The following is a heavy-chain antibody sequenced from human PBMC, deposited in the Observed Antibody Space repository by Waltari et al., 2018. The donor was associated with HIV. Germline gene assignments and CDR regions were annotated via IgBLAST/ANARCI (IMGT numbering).Heavy chain of an antibody. V-gene: IGHV3-15*01. J-gene: IGHJ6*02. Sequence: EVQLVESGGGLVKPGGSLRLSCAASGFTFSNAWMSWVRRAPGKGLEWVGRIKSKTDGGTTDYAAPVKGRFTISRDDSKNTLYLQMNSLKTEDTAVYYCTTDLTSGSSWYKGGYYYYGMDVWGQGTTVTVSS. CDR3: TTDLTSGSSWYKGGYYYYGMDV. CDR2: IKSKTDGGTT. CDR1: GFTFSNAW. D-gene: IGHD6-13*01.